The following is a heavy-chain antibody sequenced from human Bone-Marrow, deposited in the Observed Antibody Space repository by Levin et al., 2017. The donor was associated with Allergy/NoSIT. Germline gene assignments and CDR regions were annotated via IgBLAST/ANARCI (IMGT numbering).Heavy chain of an antibody. J-gene: IGHJ4*02. Sequence: SLTTNGVAVAWVRPPPGKALEWLSLIYWDDDKRYSPSLKTRLTITKDTSQNQVVLTMTNMDPVDTATYYCAHRDYEMIGAPFDYWGQGTLVTVSS. CDR1: SLTTNGVA. CDR2: IYWDDDK. CDR3: AHRDYEMIGAPFDY. V-gene: IGHV2-5*02. D-gene: IGHD3-16*01.